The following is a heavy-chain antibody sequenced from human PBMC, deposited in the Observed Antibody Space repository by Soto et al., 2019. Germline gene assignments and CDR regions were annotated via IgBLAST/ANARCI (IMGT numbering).Heavy chain of an antibody. J-gene: IGHJ5*02. CDR1: GFTFDDYA. CDR2: ISWNSGSI. CDR3: ATQAVAGAFDP. D-gene: IGHD6-19*01. Sequence: EVQLVESGGGLVQPGRSLRLSCAASGFTFDDYAMHWVRQAPGKGLEWVSGISWNSGSIGYADSVKGRFTISRDNAKNSLYLQMNSLRAEDTALYYCATQAVAGAFDPWGQGTLVTVCS. V-gene: IGHV3-9*01.